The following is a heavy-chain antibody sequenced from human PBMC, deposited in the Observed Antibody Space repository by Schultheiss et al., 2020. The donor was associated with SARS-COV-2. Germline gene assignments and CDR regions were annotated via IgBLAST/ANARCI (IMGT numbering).Heavy chain of an antibody. V-gene: IGHV4-39*07. CDR1: GGSISSGGYY. CDR2: IYYSGST. J-gene: IGHJ2*01. Sequence: SETLSLTCTVSGGSISSGGYYWSWIRQHPGKGLEWIGSIYYSGSTYYNPSLKSRVTMSVDMTKNQFSLKLSSVTAADTAVYYCARTVVATTRDWYFDLWGRGTLVTVSS. D-gene: IGHD5-12*01. CDR3: ARTVVATTRDWYFDL.